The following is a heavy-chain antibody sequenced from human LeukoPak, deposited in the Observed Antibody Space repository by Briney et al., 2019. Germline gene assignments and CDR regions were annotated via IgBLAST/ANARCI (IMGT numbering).Heavy chain of an antibody. V-gene: IGHV3-30*18. CDR1: GFTFSSYG. CDR2: ISYDGSNK. D-gene: IGHD6-19*01. Sequence: GGSLRLSCAASGFTFSSYGMHWVRQAPGKGLEWVAVISYDGSNKYYADSVKGRFTISRDNSKNTLYLQMNSLRAEDTAVYYCAKLWGLYSSGWSVDDAFDIWGQGTMVTVSS. CDR3: AKLWGLYSSGWSVDDAFDI. J-gene: IGHJ3*02.